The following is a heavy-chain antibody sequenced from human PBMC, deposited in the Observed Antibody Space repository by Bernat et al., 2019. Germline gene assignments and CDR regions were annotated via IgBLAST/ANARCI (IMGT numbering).Heavy chain of an antibody. CDR3: AREVRDYYDSSGSVDY. Sequence: QVQLVESGGGVVQPGRSLRLSCAASGFTFSSYGMHWVRLAPGKGLEWVAVIWYDGSNKYYADSVKGRFTISRDNSKNTLYLQMNSLRAEDTAVYYCAREVRDYYDSSGSVDYWGQGTLVTVSS. V-gene: IGHV3-33*01. CDR2: IWYDGSNK. D-gene: IGHD3-22*01. CDR1: GFTFSSYG. J-gene: IGHJ4*02.